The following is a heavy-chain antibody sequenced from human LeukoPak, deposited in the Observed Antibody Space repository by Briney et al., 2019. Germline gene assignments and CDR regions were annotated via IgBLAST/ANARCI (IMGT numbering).Heavy chain of an antibody. J-gene: IGHJ6*02. Sequence: ASVKVSCKASGYTFTSYDINWVRQATGQGLEWMGWMNPNSGNTGYAQKFQGRVTMTRNTSISTAYMELSSLRSEDTAVYYCARVRRVYHYYGMDVWGQGTTVTVSS. CDR2: MNPNSGNT. V-gene: IGHV1-8*01. CDR3: ARVRRVYHYYGMDV. CDR1: GYTFTSYD.